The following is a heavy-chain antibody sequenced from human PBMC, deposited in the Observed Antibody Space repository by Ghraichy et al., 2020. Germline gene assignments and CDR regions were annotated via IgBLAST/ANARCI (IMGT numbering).Heavy chain of an antibody. D-gene: IGHD3-3*01. J-gene: IGHJ6*02. V-gene: IGHV4-30-2*01. CDR2: IYYTGSA. Sequence: SETVSLTCTVSGGSISSGSYSWTWIRKPPGKGLEWIGYIYYTGSAFYNPSLKSRVAISLDRFYSNRFSLKLTSVTAADTAVYYSAVLASNGVDVWGQGTTVTVSS. CDR1: GGSISSGSYS. CDR3: AVLASNGVDV.